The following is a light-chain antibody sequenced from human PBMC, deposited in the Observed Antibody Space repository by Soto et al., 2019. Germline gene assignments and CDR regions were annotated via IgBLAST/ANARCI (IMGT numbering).Light chain of an antibody. V-gene: IGKV3-20*01. Sequence: EIVLTQSPGTLSLSPGEGATLSCRASQSINSFLAWYQQRRGQAPRLLIHGASNRATGIPDRFSGSGSGPDFTLTISRLGPEDFAVYYCQQYGGSPRTFGQGTKVEVK. J-gene: IGKJ1*01. CDR3: QQYGGSPRT. CDR2: GAS. CDR1: QSINSF.